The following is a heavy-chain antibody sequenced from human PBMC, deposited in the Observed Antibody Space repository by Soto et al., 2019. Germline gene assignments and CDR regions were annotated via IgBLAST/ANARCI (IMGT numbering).Heavy chain of an antibody. CDR2: ISSSDAK. CDR3: ARMLGYGYDY. D-gene: IGHD5-18*01. CDR1: GFSLSNPRMS. V-gene: IGHV2-26*01. J-gene: IGHJ4*02. Sequence: QVTLKESGPVLVKPTETLTLTCTVSGFSLSNPRMSVGWIRQPPGNALEWLAHISSSDAKSYNTSLRNRLTISKDASKSQVALTLTNMDPVDTATYYCARMLGYGYDYWGQGTLVTVSS.